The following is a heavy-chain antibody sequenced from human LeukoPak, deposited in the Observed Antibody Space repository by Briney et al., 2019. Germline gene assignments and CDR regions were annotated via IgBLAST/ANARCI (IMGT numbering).Heavy chain of an antibody. CDR2: INHSGST. CDR3: ARAEIVVVPAADDAFDI. CDR1: GGSFSGYY. V-gene: IGHV4-34*01. J-gene: IGHJ3*02. D-gene: IGHD2-2*01. Sequence: NPSETLSLTCAVYGGSFSGYYWSWMRQPPGKGLEWIGEINHSGSTNYNPSLKSRVTISVDTSKNQFSLKLSSVTAADTAVYYCARAEIVVVPAADDAFDIWGQGTMVTVSS.